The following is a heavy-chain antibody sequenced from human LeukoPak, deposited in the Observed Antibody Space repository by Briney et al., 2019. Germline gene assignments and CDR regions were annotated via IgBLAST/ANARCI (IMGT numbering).Heavy chain of an antibody. Sequence: GGSLRLSCAVSGFTFSNFWMSWVRQAPGKGLEWVSAISGSGGSTYYADSVKGRFTISRDNSKNTLYLQMNSLRAEDTAVYYCAATVTHRTFDYWGQGTLVTVSS. CDR2: ISGSGGST. CDR3: AATVTHRTFDY. V-gene: IGHV3-23*01. CDR1: GFTFSNFW. J-gene: IGHJ4*02. D-gene: IGHD4-11*01.